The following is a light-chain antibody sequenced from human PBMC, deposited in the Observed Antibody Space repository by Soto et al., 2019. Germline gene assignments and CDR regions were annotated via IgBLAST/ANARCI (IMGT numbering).Light chain of an antibody. Sequence: QSVLTQPLSASGTPGQRFTISCSGSSSNIGSNTVIWYQQLPGAAPKLLIYSDNQRPSGVPDRFSGSKSGTCASLAISGLQSEDEADYYCAAWDVSLVVFGGGTKLTVL. CDR1: SSNIGSNT. J-gene: IGLJ2*01. V-gene: IGLV1-44*01. CDR2: SDN. CDR3: AAWDVSLVV.